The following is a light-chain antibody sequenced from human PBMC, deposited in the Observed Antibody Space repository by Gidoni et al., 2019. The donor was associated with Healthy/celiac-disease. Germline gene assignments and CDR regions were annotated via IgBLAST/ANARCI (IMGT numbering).Light chain of an antibody. CDR1: SSDVGGYNY. CDR3: SSYTSSSTSYV. Sequence: QSALTQPASVSGSPGQSITISCTGTSSDVGGYNYVSWYQQHPGKAPTLMIYEVSHRPSGVSNRFSGSKSGNTASLTISGLQAEDEADYYCSSYTSSSTSYVFGTGTKVTVL. V-gene: IGLV2-14*01. CDR2: EVS. J-gene: IGLJ1*01.